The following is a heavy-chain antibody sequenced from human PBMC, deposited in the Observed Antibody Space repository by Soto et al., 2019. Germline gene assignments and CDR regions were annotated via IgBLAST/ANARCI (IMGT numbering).Heavy chain of an antibody. CDR1: GFTFSRYG. V-gene: IGHV3-33*01. Sequence: QVQLVESGGGVFQPGRSLRLSCAASGFTFSRYGFHWVRQAPGKGLEWVAVIVSDGSNKYHADSVEGRFTISRDNSKDTLYLQMNSLRAEDTAVYYCARDDAFQNENGFDIWGQGTMVTVSS. CDR3: ARDDAFQNENGFDI. J-gene: IGHJ3*02. CDR2: IVSDGSNK. D-gene: IGHD1-1*01.